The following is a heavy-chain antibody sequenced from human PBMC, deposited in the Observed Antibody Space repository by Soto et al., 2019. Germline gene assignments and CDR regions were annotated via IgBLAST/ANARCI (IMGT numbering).Heavy chain of an antibody. Sequence: EVQLVESGGGLVQPGGSLRVSCAASGFTFMSYWMSWVRQAPGEGLQWVAIIQQDGSVKYYVDSVKGRFTISRNNAKNSRYLQMNSLRVEDTAVYDCARVRRWEDYFEYWGQGALVTVSS. V-gene: IGHV3-7*04. CDR3: ARVRRWEDYFEY. D-gene: IGHD1-26*01. CDR2: IQQDGSVK. CDR1: GFTFMSYW. J-gene: IGHJ4*02.